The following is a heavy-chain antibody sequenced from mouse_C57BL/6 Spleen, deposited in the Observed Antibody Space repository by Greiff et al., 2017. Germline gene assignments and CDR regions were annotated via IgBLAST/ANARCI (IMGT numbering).Heavy chain of an antibody. CDR2: IDPSDSET. J-gene: IGHJ2*01. Sequence: VQLQQPGAELVRPGSSVKLSCKASGYTFTSYWMHWVKQRPIQGLEWIGNIDPSDSETHYNQKFKDKATLTVDKSSSTAYMQLSSLTSEDSAVYYCARERGVDGYYYFDYWGQGTTLTVSS. D-gene: IGHD2-3*01. CDR3: ARERGVDGYYYFDY. V-gene: IGHV1-52*01. CDR1: GYTFTSYW.